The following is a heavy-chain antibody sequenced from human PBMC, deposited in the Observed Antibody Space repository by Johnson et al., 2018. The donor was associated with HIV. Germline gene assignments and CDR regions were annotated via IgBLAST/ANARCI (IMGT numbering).Heavy chain of an antibody. Sequence: QVQLVESGGGLVQPGGSLRLSCAASGFTFSSYAMHWVRQAPGKGLEWVAVIYSGGSAIYTDSVTGRFTISRDNTKNTVYLQMNSLRAEDTAVYYCTTGVFHAFDMWGQGTMVTVSS. V-gene: IGHV3-NL1*01. CDR2: IYSGGSA. J-gene: IGHJ3*02. D-gene: IGHD1-1*01. CDR1: GFTFSSYA. CDR3: TTGVFHAFDM.